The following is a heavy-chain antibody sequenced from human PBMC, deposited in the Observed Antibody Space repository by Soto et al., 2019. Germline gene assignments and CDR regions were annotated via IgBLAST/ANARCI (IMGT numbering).Heavy chain of an antibody. Sequence: SVKVSCEASGGTFSSYAISWVRQAPGQGLEWMGGIIPIFGTANYAQKFQGRVTITADKSTSTAYMELSSLRSEDTAVCYCARDPCEHSSSSRWCDPWRRGTLVTVSS. CDR1: GGTFSSYA. CDR3: ARDPCEHSSSSRWCDP. V-gene: IGHV1-69*06. CDR2: IIPIFGTA. J-gene: IGHJ5*02. D-gene: IGHD6-6*01.